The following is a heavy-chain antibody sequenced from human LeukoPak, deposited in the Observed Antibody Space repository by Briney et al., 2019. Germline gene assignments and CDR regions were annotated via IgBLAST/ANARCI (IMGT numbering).Heavy chain of an antibody. CDR1: GFPFDTYG. D-gene: IGHD4-11*01. V-gene: IGHV3-33*06. J-gene: IGHJ4*02. Sequence: GGSLRLSCAASGFPFDTYGMHWVRQPPGKGLEWVAVIWHDGDKNYYSDSVKGRFTASRDNSQNMLFLQMNSLRAEDTAVYYCAKVMTTVTPFDYWGQGTLVTVSS. CDR3: AKVMTTVTPFDY. CDR2: IWHDGDKN.